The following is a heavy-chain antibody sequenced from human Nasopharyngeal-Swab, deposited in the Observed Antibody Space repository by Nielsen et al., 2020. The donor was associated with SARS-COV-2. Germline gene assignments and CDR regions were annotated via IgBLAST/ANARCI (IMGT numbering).Heavy chain of an antibody. V-gene: IGHV3-23*01. CDR1: GFTFSNFA. J-gene: IGHJ4*02. CDR3: AKEIFTYYVFDC. D-gene: IGHD3-10*02. Sequence: GESLKISCAASGFTFSNFAMAWIRQTPGKGLEWVSGISANGDSTWYTHSVKGRFTVSRDNSKNTLFLQMNSLRAEDSAVYFCAKEIFTYYVFDCWGQGSLVTVSS. CDR2: ISANGDST.